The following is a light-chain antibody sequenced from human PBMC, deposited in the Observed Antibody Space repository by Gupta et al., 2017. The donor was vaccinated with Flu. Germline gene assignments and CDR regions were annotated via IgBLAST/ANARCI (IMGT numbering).Light chain of an antibody. CDR2: WAS. J-gene: IGKJ4*01. Sequence: DIVMTQSPDALAVSLGESATINCKSSQSVLYSTNNKNYLAWYQQKPGQPPKLLIYWASTRESGVPDRFSGSGSGTDFTLTISSLQAEGVAVYYCQQYYSTPLTFGEGTKVEIK. CDR3: QQYYSTPLT. V-gene: IGKV4-1*01. CDR1: QSVLYSTNNKNY.